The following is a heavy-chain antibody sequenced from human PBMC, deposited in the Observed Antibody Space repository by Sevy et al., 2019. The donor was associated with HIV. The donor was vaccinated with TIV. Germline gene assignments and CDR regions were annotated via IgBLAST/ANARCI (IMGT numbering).Heavy chain of an antibody. CDR3: VKEGGDEGGDH. D-gene: IGHD2-21*01. CDR1: GFSFSSYG. Sequence: GGSLRLSCAASGFSFSSYGMHWVRQAPGKGLEWMSYIQYDGSNKDYADSVKGRFTISRENSKNTLYLQMNSLRVGDTAVFYCVKEGGDEGGDHWGQGTLVTVSS. J-gene: IGHJ4*02. CDR2: IQYDGSNK. V-gene: IGHV3-30*02.